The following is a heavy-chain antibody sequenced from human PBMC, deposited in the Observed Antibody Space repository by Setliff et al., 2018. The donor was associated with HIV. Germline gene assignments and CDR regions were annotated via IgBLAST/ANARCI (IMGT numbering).Heavy chain of an antibody. CDR2: IYTSGST. CDR1: GGSISTYY. Sequence: SETLSLTCTVSGGSISTYYWSWIRQPAGKGLEWIGRIYTSGSTNYNPSIKSQVTMSVDTSKNQFSLKLSSVTAAETAVYYCAMGTYYYDSSGFRYAFDIWGQGTMVTVSS. V-gene: IGHV4-4*07. J-gene: IGHJ3*02. D-gene: IGHD3-22*01. CDR3: AMGTYYYDSSGFRYAFDI.